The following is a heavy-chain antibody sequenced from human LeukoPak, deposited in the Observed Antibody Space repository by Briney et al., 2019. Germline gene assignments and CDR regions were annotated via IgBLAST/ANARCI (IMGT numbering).Heavy chain of an antibody. V-gene: IGHV1-18*01. J-gene: IGHJ4*02. D-gene: IGHD2-15*01. CDR2: ISAYNGNT. CDR1: GYTFTIYG. CDR3: ARDCSGGSCYSDY. Sequence: ASVTVSCKDSGYTFTIYGISWVGQAPGQGREGMGWISAYNGNTNYAQKLQGRVTMTTATSTSTAYMELRSLRSDDTAVYYCARDCSGGSCYSDYWGQGTLVTVSS.